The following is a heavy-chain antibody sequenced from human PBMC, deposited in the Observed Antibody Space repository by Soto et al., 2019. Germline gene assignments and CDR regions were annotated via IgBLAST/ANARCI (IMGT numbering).Heavy chain of an antibody. D-gene: IGHD3-10*01. V-gene: IGHV2-5*02. Sequence: QITLKESGPTLVKPTQTLTLTCTFSGFSLTTSAVGVGWIRQPPGKALEWLALIYWDDDKRYSPSLESRLTITKDTSENQVVLTMTNMDPVDTAPYYCAHPDLSGSGSYYFDYWGQGTLVTVSA. CDR1: GFSLTTSAVG. J-gene: IGHJ4*02. CDR3: AHPDLSGSGSYYFDY. CDR2: IYWDDDK.